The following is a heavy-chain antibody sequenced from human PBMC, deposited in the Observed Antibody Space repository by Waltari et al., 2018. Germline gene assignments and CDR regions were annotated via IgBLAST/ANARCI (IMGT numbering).Heavy chain of an antibody. Sequence: QIHLVQSGPETQKPGASVKVSCKTSGYSFTTYVISWVRQAPGQGLEWVGWLSPFSGQTHYARKFQDRVAMTADTAAATAYMELKSLRSDDTAFYYCATSYSWNGLEYWGHGTLVTVSS. D-gene: IGHD1-26*01. CDR1: GYSFTTYV. J-gene: IGHJ4*01. CDR3: ATSYSWNGLEY. CDR2: LSPFSGQT. V-gene: IGHV1-18*01.